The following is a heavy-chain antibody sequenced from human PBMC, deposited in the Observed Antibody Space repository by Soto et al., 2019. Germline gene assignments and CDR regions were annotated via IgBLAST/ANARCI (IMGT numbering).Heavy chain of an antibody. D-gene: IGHD2-21*02. CDR1: GFTFSDYD. Sequence: PXGSLRLSCAASGFTFSDYDMSWIRQAPGKGLEWVSYISSSGSTIYYADSVKGRFTISRDNAKNSLYLQMNSLRAEDTALYYCERSKVVTRFWFDPWGQGTLVTVSS. CDR3: ERSKVVTRFWFDP. J-gene: IGHJ5*02. V-gene: IGHV3-11*01. CDR2: ISSSGSTI.